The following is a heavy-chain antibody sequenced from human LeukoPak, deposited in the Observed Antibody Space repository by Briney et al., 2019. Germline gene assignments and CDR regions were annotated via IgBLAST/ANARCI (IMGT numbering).Heavy chain of an antibody. CDR2: TYYRSKWYN. V-gene: IGHV6-1*01. CDR1: GDSVSSKNGA. J-gene: IGHJ4*02. CDR3: ARDFGTTGWHTFDY. Sequence: PSQTLSLTCVVSGDSVSSKNGAWNWIRQSPSRGLEWPGRTYYRSKWYNDYAESMEGRMTISQDTSKNQYSLHLNSVTPDDTAVYYCARDFGTTGWHTFDYWGQRTLVTVSS. D-gene: IGHD6-19*01.